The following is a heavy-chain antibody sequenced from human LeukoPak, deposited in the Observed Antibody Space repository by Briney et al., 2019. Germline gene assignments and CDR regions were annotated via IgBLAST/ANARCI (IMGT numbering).Heavy chain of an antibody. Sequence: PSETLSLTCTVSGGSISSYYRSWIRQPPGKGLEWIGYIYYSGSTNYNPSLESRVTISVDTSKNQFSLKLSSVTAADTAVYYCTRDEAAATNWGQGTLVTVSS. CDR3: TRDEAAATN. CDR1: GGSISSYY. V-gene: IGHV4-59*12. CDR2: IYYSGST. D-gene: IGHD6-13*01. J-gene: IGHJ4*02.